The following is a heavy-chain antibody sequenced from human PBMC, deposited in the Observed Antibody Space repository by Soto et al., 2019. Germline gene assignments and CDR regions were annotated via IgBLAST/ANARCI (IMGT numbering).Heavy chain of an antibody. CDR1: GYTFTTYG. Sequence: QVQMVQSGAEVKKPGASVKVSCKASGYTFTTYGLSWVRQAPGQGLEWMGWISAYYGSTNYAQKCQGRVTMTTDTPTSTAYMELRSLRSDDTAVYYCVREEEVLRGVVSLAYWGQGTLVTVSS. D-gene: IGHD3-10*01. CDR2: ISAYYGST. CDR3: VREEEVLRGVVSLAY. J-gene: IGHJ4*02. V-gene: IGHV1-18*01.